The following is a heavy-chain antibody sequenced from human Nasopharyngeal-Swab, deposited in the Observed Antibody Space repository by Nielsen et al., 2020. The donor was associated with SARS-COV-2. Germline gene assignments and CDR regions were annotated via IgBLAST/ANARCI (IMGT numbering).Heavy chain of an antibody. Sequence: ASVKVSCKASGYTFTSYYMHWVRQAPGQGLEWMGIINPSGGSTNYAQKFQGRVTMTRDTSISTAYMELSRLRSDDTAVYYCARWAGIGDYYYGMDVWGQGTTVTVSS. D-gene: IGHD6-19*01. CDR1: GYTFTSYY. J-gene: IGHJ6*02. V-gene: IGHV1-2*02. CDR3: ARWAGIGDYYYGMDV. CDR2: INPSGGST.